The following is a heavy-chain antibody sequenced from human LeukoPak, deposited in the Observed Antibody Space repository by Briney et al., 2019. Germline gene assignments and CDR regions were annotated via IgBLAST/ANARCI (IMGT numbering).Heavy chain of an antibody. CDR3: ARLDSSGYYSIDY. CDR1: GYTFNTYW. J-gene: IGHJ4*02. CDR2: INPSDSDT. Sequence: GESLKISCKGSGYTFNTYWIGWVRQMPGKGLEWMGIINPSDSDTTYSPSFQGQVTISADRSISTAYLQWSSLKASDTAMYYCARLDSSGYYSIDYWGQGTLVTVSS. D-gene: IGHD3-22*01. V-gene: IGHV5-51*01.